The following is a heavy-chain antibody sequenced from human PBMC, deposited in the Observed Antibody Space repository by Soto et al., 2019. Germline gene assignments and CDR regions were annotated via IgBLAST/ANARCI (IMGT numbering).Heavy chain of an antibody. J-gene: IGHJ3*02. V-gene: IGHV3-49*03. CDR3: TREGRRRSNDGFDI. Sequence: GGSLSLSCTASGFTFGDYAMSWFRQAPGKGLEWVGFIRSKAYGGTTEYAASVKGRFTIARDDSKSIAYLQMNSLKTEDTAVYYCTREGRRRSNDGFDIWGQGTMVTVSS. CDR1: GFTFGDYA. CDR2: IRSKAYGGTT.